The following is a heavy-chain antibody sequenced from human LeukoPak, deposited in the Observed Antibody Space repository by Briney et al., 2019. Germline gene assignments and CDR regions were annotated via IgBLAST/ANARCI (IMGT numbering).Heavy chain of an antibody. Sequence: GGSLRLSCAASGLTVSSNHMSWVRQAPGKGLEWVLVIYTGGSTDYADSVKGRFTISRDNSKNTLYLQMNSLRAEGTAVYYCARGARAATGYYYYYMDVWGRGTTVTASS. V-gene: IGHV3-53*01. CDR3: ARGARAATGYYYYYMDV. CDR2: IYTGGST. J-gene: IGHJ6*03. D-gene: IGHD2-15*01. CDR1: GLTVSSNH.